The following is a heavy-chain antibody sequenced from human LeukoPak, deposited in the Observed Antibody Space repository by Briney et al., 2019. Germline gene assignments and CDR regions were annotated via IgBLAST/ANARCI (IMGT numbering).Heavy chain of an antibody. D-gene: IGHD4-23*01. CDR1: GVSTTSGGYY. CDR3: ARRPGGNQDN. V-gene: IGHV4-31*03. CDR2: IYHSGST. Sequence: SQTLSLTCTVSGVSTTSGGYYWGWLHQHPGKGLELIGYIYHSGSTYYNPSLKSRVTTSVDTSKNQFSLKLYSVTAADTPVYYCARRPGGNQDNWGQGTLVTVSS. J-gene: IGHJ4*02.